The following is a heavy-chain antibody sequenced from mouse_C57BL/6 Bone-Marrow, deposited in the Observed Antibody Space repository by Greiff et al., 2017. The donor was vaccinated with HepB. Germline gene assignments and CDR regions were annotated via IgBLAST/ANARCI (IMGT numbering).Heavy chain of an antibody. Sequence: VQLQQPGAELVKPGASVKMSCKASGYTFTSYWITWVKQRPGQGLEWIGDIYPGSGSTNYNEKFKSKATLTVDTSSSTAYMQLSSLTSEDSAVYYCARDSTPTVVAPGFAYWGQGTLVTVSA. CDR2: IYPGSGST. V-gene: IGHV1-55*01. J-gene: IGHJ3*01. CDR3: ARDSTPTVVAPGFAY. CDR1: GYTFTSYW. D-gene: IGHD1-1*01.